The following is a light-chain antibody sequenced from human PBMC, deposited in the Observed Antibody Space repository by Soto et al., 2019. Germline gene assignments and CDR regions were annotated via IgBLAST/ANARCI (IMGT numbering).Light chain of an antibody. CDR3: CSSTTSATDV. CDR1: SSDVGASNH. V-gene: IGLV2-14*03. Sequence: QSAVTQPASVSGSPGQSITISCTGTSSDVGASNHVSWYHQLPGKAPKLMIHDVSDRPSGVSNRFSGSKSGNTASLTISGLQAEDEADYYCCSSTTSATDVFGTGTKVTVL. CDR2: DVS. J-gene: IGLJ1*01.